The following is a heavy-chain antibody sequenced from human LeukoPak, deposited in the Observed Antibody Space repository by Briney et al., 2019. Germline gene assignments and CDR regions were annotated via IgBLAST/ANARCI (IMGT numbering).Heavy chain of an antibody. CDR1: GFTFSDYH. V-gene: IGHV3-11*04. J-gene: IGHJ4*02. D-gene: IGHD6-13*01. Sequence: PGGSLRLSCAASGFTFSDYHMSWIRQAPGKGLEWVSYISSSASTTHYADSVMGRFTISRDNAKNSLYLQMNSLRAEDTAVYYCARGRYSRYFDYWGQGTLVTVSS. CDR2: ISSSASTT. CDR3: ARGRYSRYFDY.